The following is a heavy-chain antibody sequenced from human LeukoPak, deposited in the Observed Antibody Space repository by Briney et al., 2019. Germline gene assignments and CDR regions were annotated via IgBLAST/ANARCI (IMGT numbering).Heavy chain of an antibody. CDR2: IRSKANSYAT. Sequence: PGGSLRLSCAASGITFSGSAMHWVRQASGKGLEWVGRIRSKANSYATAYAASVKGRFTISRDDSKNTAYLQMNSLKTEDTAVYYCTRREAGVYYFDYWGQGTLVTVSS. V-gene: IGHV3-73*01. CDR3: TRREAGVYYFDY. CDR1: GITFSGSA. J-gene: IGHJ4*02. D-gene: IGHD3-10*01.